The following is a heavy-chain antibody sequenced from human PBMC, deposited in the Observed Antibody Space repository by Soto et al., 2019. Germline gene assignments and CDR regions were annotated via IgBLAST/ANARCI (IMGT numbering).Heavy chain of an antibody. V-gene: IGHV1-2*04. CDR2: INPNSGGT. CDR1: GYTFTGYY. CDR3: ARDLDSNTVPYYGMDV. Sequence: ASVKVSCKACGYTFTGYYMHWVGQAPGQGLEWMGWINPNSGGTNYAQKFQGWVTMTRDTSISTAYMELSRLRSDDTAVYYCARDLDSNTVPYYGMDVCGQGTTVTVSS. D-gene: IGHD2-2*03. J-gene: IGHJ6*02.